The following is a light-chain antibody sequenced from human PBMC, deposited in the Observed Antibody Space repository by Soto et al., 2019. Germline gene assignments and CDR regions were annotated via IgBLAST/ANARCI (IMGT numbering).Light chain of an antibody. CDR3: SSFTSNRIYV. CDR1: STDFGAHNC. CDR2: DVT. V-gene: IGLV2-14*03. J-gene: IGLJ1*01. Sequence: QSVLTQPASVSGSLGQSISISCTGTSTDFGAHNCVSWYQQHPHRAPKLIIFDVTTRPSGVSPRFSGSKSGLTASLTISGLQPEDEADYYCSSFTSNRIYVFGPGTKVTVL.